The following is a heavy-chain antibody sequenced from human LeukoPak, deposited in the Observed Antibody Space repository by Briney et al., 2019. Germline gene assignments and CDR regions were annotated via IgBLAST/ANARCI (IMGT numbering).Heavy chain of an antibody. J-gene: IGHJ4*02. V-gene: IGHV3-48*04. Sequence: PGGSLRLSCAASGFTFSRYSMNWVRQAPGKGLEWVSYISSSSDTIYYADSVKGRFTISRDNAKNSLYLQMNSLRAEDTAVYYCARDLYGDYVFDYWGQGTLVTVSS. D-gene: IGHD4-17*01. CDR2: ISSSSDTI. CDR3: ARDLYGDYVFDY. CDR1: GFTFSRYS.